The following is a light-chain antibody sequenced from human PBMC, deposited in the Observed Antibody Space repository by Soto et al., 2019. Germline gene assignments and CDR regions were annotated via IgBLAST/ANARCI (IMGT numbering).Light chain of an antibody. CDR1: SGHSSYA. V-gene: IGLV4-69*01. CDR2: LNSDGSH. Sequence: QPVLTQSPSASASLGASVKLTCTLSSGHSSYAIAWHQQQPEKGPRYLMKLNSDGSHSKGDGIPDGFSGSSSGVERYLTISSLQSEDEADYYCQTWVSGIEVFGGGTKLTVL. J-gene: IGLJ2*01. CDR3: QTWVSGIEV.